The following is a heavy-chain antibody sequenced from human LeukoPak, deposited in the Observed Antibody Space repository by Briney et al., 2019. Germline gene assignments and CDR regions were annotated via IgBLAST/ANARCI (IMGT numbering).Heavy chain of an antibody. Sequence: ASVKVSCKASGGTFSSYAISWVRQAPGQGLEWMGGIIPIFGTANYAQKFQGRVTITADESTSTAYVEPSSLRSEDTAVYYCARSDRPALRYFDWLLFPFDYWGQGTLVTVSS. CDR2: IIPIFGTA. CDR3: ARSDRPALRYFDWLLFPFDY. J-gene: IGHJ4*02. V-gene: IGHV1-69*01. CDR1: GGTFSSYA. D-gene: IGHD3-9*01.